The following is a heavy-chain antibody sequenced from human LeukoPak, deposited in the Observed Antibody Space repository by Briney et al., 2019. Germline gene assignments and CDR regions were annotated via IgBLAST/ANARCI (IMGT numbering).Heavy chain of an antibody. Sequence: GGSLRLSCAASGFTFSSYSMTWVRQAPGKGLEWVSVVSGSGGSTYYADSVKGRFAISRDNSKNTLYLQMSSLRAEDTAVYYCARETAAGFDYWGQGTLATVSS. CDR2: VSGSGGST. V-gene: IGHV3-23*01. CDR3: ARETAAGFDY. D-gene: IGHD6-13*01. CDR1: GFTFSSYS. J-gene: IGHJ4*02.